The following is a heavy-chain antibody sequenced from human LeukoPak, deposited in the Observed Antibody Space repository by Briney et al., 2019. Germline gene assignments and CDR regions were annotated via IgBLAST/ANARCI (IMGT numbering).Heavy chain of an antibody. CDR3: TRDHYGDYNINDAFDI. J-gene: IGHJ3*02. CDR2: DGTQE. Sequence: DGTQEYYAASVKGRFTISRDSSNSTLYLQMNSLRAEDTAVYYCTRDHYGDYNINDAFDIWGQGTLVTVSS. D-gene: IGHD4-17*01. V-gene: IGHV3-30*07.